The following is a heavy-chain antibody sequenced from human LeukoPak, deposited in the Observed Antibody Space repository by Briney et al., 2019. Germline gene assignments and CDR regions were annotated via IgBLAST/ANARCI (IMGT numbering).Heavy chain of an antibody. D-gene: IGHD3-10*01. CDR2: IFPVGET. J-gene: IGHJ4*02. Sequence: GGSLRLSCAASGFTVSSNYMSWVRQAPGKGLEWVSVIFPVGETSYTASVKGRFTISRDNSKNTLYLQMNSLRAEDTAVYYCAKDLKGYYGSGSYPHWGQGTLVTVST. V-gene: IGHV3-53*01. CDR3: AKDLKGYYGSGSYPH. CDR1: GFTVSSNY.